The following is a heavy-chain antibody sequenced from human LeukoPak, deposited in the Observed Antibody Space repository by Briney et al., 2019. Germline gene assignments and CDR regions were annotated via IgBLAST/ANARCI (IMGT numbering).Heavy chain of an antibody. D-gene: IGHD4-11*01. J-gene: IGHJ4*02. CDR1: GFTFRTYW. V-gene: IGHV3-7*01. Sequence: GGSLRLSCAASGFTFRTYWMKWVRQAPGKGLEWVASINEDGSDKYYVDSVKGRFSISRDNAKNSLYLQMNSLRTEDTAVYYCAKGGHYNFDYWGQGTLVTVSS. CDR2: INEDGSDK. CDR3: AKGGHYNFDY.